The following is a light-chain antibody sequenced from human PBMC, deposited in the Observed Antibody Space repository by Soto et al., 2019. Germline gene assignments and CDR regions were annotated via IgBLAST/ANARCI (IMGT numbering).Light chain of an antibody. J-gene: IGLJ1*01. CDR3: TSYTSSITLV. V-gene: IGLV2-14*03. CDR2: DVS. Sequence: QSALTQPASVSGSPGQSITISCTGTSSDVGGYNYVSWYQQHPGKAPKLMIYDVSNRPSGVSNRFSGSKSGNTASLTISGLQAEEEADYYCTSYTSSITLVFGTGTKVTVL. CDR1: SSDVGGYNY.